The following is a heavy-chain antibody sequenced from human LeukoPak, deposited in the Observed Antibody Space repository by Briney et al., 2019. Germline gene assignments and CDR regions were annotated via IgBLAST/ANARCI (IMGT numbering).Heavy chain of an antibody. D-gene: IGHD5-24*01. CDR3: ARPCRDGYNGQRDAFDI. CDR2: ISAYNGNT. CDR1: GYTFTSYG. V-gene: IGHV1-18*01. J-gene: IGHJ3*02. Sequence: GASVKVSCKASGYTFTSYGISWVRQAPGQGLEWMGWISAYNGNTNYAQKLQGRVTMTTDTSTSTAYMELRSLRSDDTAVYYCARPCRDGYNGQRDAFDIWGQGTMVTVSS.